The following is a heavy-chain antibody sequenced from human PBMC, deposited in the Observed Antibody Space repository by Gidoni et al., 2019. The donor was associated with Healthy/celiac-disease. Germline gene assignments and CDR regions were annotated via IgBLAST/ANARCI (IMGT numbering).Heavy chain of an antibody. Sequence: QVQLVQSGAEVTKPGASVKTHGKATGYTSTGYYMHWVRQAPGQGLEWMGWINPNSGGTNYAQKFQGRVTMTRDTSISTAYMELSRLRSDDTAVYYCARANQYSSSWINLWYWGQGTLVTVSS. D-gene: IGHD6-13*01. V-gene: IGHV1-2*02. CDR1: GYTSTGYY. J-gene: IGHJ4*02. CDR3: ARANQYSSSWINLWY. CDR2: INPNSGGT.